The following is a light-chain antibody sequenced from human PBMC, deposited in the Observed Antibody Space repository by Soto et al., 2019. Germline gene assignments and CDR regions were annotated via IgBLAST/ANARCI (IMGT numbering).Light chain of an antibody. CDR1: SSDVGGYNY. J-gene: IGLJ3*02. V-gene: IGLV2-14*01. Sequence: QSALTQPASVSGSPGQSITISCTGTSSDVGGYNYVSWYQQHPGKAPKLMIYEVSNRPSGVSNRFSGSKSGNTASLIISGLQPDDEADYYCSSYTSSSTLVFGGGTKLTVL. CDR2: EVS. CDR3: SSYTSSSTLV.